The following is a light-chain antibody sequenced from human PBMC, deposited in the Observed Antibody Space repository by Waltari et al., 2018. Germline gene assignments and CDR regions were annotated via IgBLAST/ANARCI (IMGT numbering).Light chain of an antibody. CDR2: EDT. J-gene: IGLJ1*01. CDR1: ELPRKY. CDR3: YSSDSTGLRV. V-gene: IGLV3-10*01. Sequence: SYELTQPPSVSVSPGQTARITCSGHELPRKYAYWFQQKSGQAPRLVIYEDTKRPAGSPEGFAGSSSGTVATLTITGAQVDEETDYYCYSSDSTGLRVFGGGTTVVVL.